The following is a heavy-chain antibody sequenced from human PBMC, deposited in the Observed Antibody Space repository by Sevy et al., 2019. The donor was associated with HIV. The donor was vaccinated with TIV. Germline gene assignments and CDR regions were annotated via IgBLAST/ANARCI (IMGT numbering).Heavy chain of an antibody. Sequence: GGSLRLSCAVSGFTFNNAWMNWVRQAPGTGLQWVGLIKSKIDGETTDYAAPLKGIFTISRDDSKNTLYLQMNSLKIEDTAVYHCATAPGYYDSAPFDYWGPGTLVTVSS. D-gene: IGHD3-22*01. CDR3: ATAPGYYDSAPFDY. CDR2: IKSKIDGETT. CDR1: GFTFNNAW. J-gene: IGHJ4*02. V-gene: IGHV3-15*01.